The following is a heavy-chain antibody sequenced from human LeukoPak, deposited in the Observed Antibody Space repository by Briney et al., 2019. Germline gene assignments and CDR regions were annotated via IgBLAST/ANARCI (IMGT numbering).Heavy chain of an antibody. CDR2: MNPNSGNT. V-gene: IGHV1-18*01. D-gene: IGHD1-26*01. CDR3: ARATGATTGWFDP. CDR1: GYTFTSYD. Sequence: ASVKVSCKASGYTFTSYDINWVRQATGQGLEWMGWMNPNSGNTNYAQKLQGRVTMTTDTSTSTAYMELRSLRSDDTAVYYCARATGATTGWFDPWGQGTLVTVSS. J-gene: IGHJ5*02.